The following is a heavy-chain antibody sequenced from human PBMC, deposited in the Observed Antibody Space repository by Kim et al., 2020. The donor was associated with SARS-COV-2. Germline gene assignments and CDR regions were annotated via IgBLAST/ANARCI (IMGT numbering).Heavy chain of an antibody. V-gene: IGHV3-49*03. Sequence: GGSLRLSCTTSGLNFGDYAMSWFRQAPEKGLEWVAFIRSKRYGETTEYAASVKGRFTISRDDSKRIAYLQMNGLKTEDTAVYYCTSGPYYYDSAAYYHDYWGQGTLVTVSS. CDR2: IRSKRYGETT. D-gene: IGHD3-22*01. J-gene: IGHJ4*02. CDR3: TSGPYYYDSAAYYHDY. CDR1: GLNFGDYA.